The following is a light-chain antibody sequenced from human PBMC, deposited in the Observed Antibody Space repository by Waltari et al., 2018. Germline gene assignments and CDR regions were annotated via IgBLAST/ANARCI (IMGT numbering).Light chain of an antibody. CDR3: QQSYSPPPIT. J-gene: IGKJ5*01. Sequence: DTQMTQSPYSLSASVGDRVNITCRASQTVDKYLNWYQQKPGKAPKLLIYAGSSLQSGVPSRFSGSGFGTYFTLTITSVQPEDFATYYCQQSYSPPPITFGQGTRLEI. CDR2: AGS. CDR1: QTVDKY. V-gene: IGKV1-39*01.